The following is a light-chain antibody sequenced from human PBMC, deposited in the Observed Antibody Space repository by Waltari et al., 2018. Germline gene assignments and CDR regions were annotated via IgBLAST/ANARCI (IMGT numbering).Light chain of an antibody. Sequence: EIVLTQSPGILSLSPGERATLSCRASQSVSRALAWYQQKPGQAPRLLIYGASSRATDIPDRFSGRGSGTDFSLTISRLEPEDFAVYYCQHYVRLPATFGQGTKVEIK. CDR2: GAS. CDR1: QSVSRA. V-gene: IGKV3-20*01. J-gene: IGKJ1*01. CDR3: QHYVRLPAT.